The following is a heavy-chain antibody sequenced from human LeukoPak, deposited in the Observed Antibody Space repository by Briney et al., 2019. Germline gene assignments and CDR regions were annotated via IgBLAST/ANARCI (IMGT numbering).Heavy chain of an antibody. CDR3: AKDANPSYYYDSSGYLFDY. V-gene: IGHV3-30*18. Sequence: GGSLRLSCAASGFTFSSYGMHGVRQAQGKGLQWVAVISYDGSNKYYADSVEGRFTIFRDNYKNTLYLQMNSPRAEDTAVYYCAKDANPSYYYDSSGYLFDYWGQGTLVTVSS. CDR1: GFTFSSYG. CDR2: ISYDGSNK. J-gene: IGHJ4*02. D-gene: IGHD3-22*01.